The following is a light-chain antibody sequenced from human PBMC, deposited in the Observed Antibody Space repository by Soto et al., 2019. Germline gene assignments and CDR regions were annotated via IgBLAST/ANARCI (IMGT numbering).Light chain of an antibody. Sequence: EIVMTQSPATLSVSPGERVTLSCRASQSVSGKLAWYQQKPGQAPRVLIYDAFTRATGIPARFSGSGSGTEFTLTISSLQPEDFAVYCCQQYDTWPPTFGQGTKVEIE. CDR3: QQYDTWPPT. J-gene: IGKJ1*01. CDR1: QSVSGK. CDR2: DAF. V-gene: IGKV3-15*01.